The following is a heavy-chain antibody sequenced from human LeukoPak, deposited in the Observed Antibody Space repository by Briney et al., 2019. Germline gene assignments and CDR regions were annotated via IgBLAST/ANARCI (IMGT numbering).Heavy chain of an antibody. CDR1: GGTFSSYA. D-gene: IGHD3-16*01. CDR2: IIPIFGTA. CDR3: ARWWGSYFDY. V-gene: IGHV1-69*06. Sequence: GSSVKVSCKASGGTFSSYAISWVRQAPGQGLEWMGGIIPIFGTANYAQKFQGRVTITADTSASTAYMELSSLRSEDMAVYYCARWWGSYFDYWGQGTLVTVSS. J-gene: IGHJ4*02.